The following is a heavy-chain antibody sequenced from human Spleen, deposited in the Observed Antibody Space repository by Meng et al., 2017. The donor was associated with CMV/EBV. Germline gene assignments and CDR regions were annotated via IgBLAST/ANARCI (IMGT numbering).Heavy chain of an antibody. D-gene: IGHD1-26*01. CDR3: VRSILGATKPPYDY. CDR2: ISSGGGYI. J-gene: IGHJ4*02. CDR1: GFPFSDYA. Sequence: GESLKISCAASGFPFSDYAMNWVRQAPGKGLEWVSSISSGGGYIYYADSVKGRFTISRDNAENALSLQMNSLRAEETAVYYCVRSILGATKPPYDYWGQGTLVTVSS. V-gene: IGHV3-21*01.